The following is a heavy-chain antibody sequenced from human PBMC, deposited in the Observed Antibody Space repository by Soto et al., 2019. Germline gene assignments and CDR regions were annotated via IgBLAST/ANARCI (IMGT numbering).Heavy chain of an antibody. Sequence: HPGGSLRLSCAASGFSFSNYWMHWVRQAPGKGLVWVSRINSDGTIANYADSVKGRFTISRDNAKNTLYLQMNSLRAEDTSVYYCARAGYYRFDYWGQGALVTVSS. CDR2: INSDGTIA. CDR3: ARAGYYRFDY. D-gene: IGHD3-22*01. J-gene: IGHJ4*02. CDR1: GFSFSNYW. V-gene: IGHV3-74*01.